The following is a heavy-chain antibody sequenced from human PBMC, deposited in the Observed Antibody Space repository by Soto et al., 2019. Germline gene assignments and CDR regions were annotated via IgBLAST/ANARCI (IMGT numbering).Heavy chain of an antibody. CDR1: GYRFSSYW. Sequence: GESLKISCKGSGYRFSSYWIAWVRQMPGKGLEWMGIIYPGDSDTRYSPSFEGQVTISADKSNSTAYLQWSSPKAPDTAMYYCARQGSNGAYYYYGMDVWGQGTTVTVSS. D-gene: IGHD3-16*01. CDR2: IYPGDSDT. CDR3: ARQGSNGAYYYYGMDV. V-gene: IGHV5-51*01. J-gene: IGHJ6*02.